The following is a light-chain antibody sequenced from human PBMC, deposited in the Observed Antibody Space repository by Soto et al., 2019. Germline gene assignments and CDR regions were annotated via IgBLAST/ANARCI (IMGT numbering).Light chain of an antibody. CDR1: NIGSKG. Sequence: SYELTQPPSVSVAPGQTARITCEGNNIGSKGVHWYQQKPGQAPVLVVYGDSDRPSGTPERFYGSDSGNTATLTIGGVEPGDEADYYCQVWDISSDHVLFAGGTKLTVL. CDR2: GDS. J-gene: IGLJ2*01. CDR3: QVWDISSDHVL. V-gene: IGLV3-21*02.